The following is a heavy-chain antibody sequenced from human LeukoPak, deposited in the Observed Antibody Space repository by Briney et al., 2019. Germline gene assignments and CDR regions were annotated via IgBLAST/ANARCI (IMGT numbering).Heavy chain of an antibody. CDR3: ARGDYGLYFFDS. CDR2: FYYSRTT. V-gene: IGHV4-31*03. Sequence: SETLSLTCTVSGGSISHGGYYWNWIRQHPREGLEWIGYFYYSRTTSYNPSLKSRATISVDTSNNQFSLKLSSVTAADTAVYYCARGDYGLYFFDSWGRGTLVTVSS. J-gene: IGHJ4*02. CDR1: GGSISHGGYY. D-gene: IGHD4-17*01.